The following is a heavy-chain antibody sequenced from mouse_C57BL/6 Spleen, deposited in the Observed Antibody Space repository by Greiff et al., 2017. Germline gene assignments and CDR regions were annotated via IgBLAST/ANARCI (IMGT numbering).Heavy chain of an antibody. D-gene: IGHD1-1*01. J-gene: IGHJ4*01. CDR2: ILPGSGST. Sequence: QVQLKQSGAELMKPGASVKLSCKATGYTFTGYWIEWVKQRPGHGLEWIGEILPGSGSTNYNEKFKGKATFTADTSSNTAYMQLSSLTYEDSAVYYCARSTTVVAGAMDYWGQGTSVTVSS. V-gene: IGHV1-9*01. CDR1: GYTFTGYW. CDR3: ARSTTVVAGAMDY.